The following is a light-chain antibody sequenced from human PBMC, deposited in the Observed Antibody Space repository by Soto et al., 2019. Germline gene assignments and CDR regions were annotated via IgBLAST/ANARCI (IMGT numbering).Light chain of an antibody. CDR3: QKYNTAPFT. CDR2: ASS. V-gene: IGKV1-27*01. CDR1: DTISVY. Sequence: DIQMTQSPSSLTASVGDRVTITCRASDTISVYLAWYQHKPGKVPERLIYASSILQSGVPSRFSGSRSDTEFTLTISSLQLEDVGTYYCQKYNTAPFTFGPGTKVEIK. J-gene: IGKJ3*01.